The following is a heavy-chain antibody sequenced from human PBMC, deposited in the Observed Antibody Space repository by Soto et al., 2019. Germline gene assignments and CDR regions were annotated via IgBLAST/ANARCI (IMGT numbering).Heavy chain of an antibody. CDR1: GYTFTSYY. Sequence: ASVKVSCKASGYTFTSYYMHWVRQAPGQGLEWMGIINPSGGSTGYAQKFQGRVTMTRDTSTSTVYMELSSLRSEDTAVYYCARAGDIVVVPAAMGWYYFDYWGQGTLVTVSS. D-gene: IGHD2-2*01. V-gene: IGHV1-46*01. CDR2: INPSGGST. CDR3: ARAGDIVVVPAAMGWYYFDY. J-gene: IGHJ4*02.